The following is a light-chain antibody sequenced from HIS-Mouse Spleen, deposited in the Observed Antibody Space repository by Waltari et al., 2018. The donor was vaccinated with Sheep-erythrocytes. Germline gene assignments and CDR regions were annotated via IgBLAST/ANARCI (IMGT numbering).Light chain of an antibody. V-gene: IGLV2-11*01. CDR1: SSDVGGYNY. Sequence: QSALTQPRSVSGSPGQSVTIPCTGTSSDVGGYNYVSWYQQHPGKAPKLMIYNVSKRPSGVPVRFSGSKSGNTASLTISGLQAEDEADYYCCSYAGSYTFWVFGGGTKLTVL. J-gene: IGLJ3*02. CDR3: CSYAGSYTFWV. CDR2: NVS.